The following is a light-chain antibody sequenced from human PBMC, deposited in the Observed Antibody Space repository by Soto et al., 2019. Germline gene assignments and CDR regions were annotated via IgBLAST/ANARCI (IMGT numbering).Light chain of an antibody. CDR2: GAS. Sequence: EIVLTQSPGTLSLSPGERATLSCRASQSVSSSYLAWYQQKPGQAPRLLIYGASGRATGIPDRFSGSGSGTDLTLTIRRLEPEDFAVYYCQQYCSSPLYTFGQGTKLEIK. CDR3: QQYCSSPLYT. CDR1: QSVSSSY. V-gene: IGKV3-20*01. J-gene: IGKJ2*01.